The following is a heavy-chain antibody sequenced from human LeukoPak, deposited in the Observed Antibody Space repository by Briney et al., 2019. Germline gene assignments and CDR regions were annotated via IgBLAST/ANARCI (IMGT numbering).Heavy chain of an antibody. Sequence: ASVTVSCAASGYTFTSYAMNWVRQAPGQGLEWMGWINTNTGNPTYAQGFTGRFVFSLDTSVSTAYLQISSLKAEDTAVYYCARGGYYDILTAPGYWGQGTLVTVSS. CDR3: ARGGYYDILTAPGY. CDR2: INTNTGNP. J-gene: IGHJ4*02. V-gene: IGHV7-4-1*02. D-gene: IGHD3-9*01. CDR1: GYTFTSYA.